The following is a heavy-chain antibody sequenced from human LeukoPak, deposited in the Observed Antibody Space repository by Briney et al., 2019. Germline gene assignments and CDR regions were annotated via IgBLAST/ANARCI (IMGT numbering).Heavy chain of an antibody. CDR3: ARGGAARPDY. Sequence: GRSLRLSCAVSGFTFSSYALHWVRQAPGKGLEWVAVISYDGSKKYYADSVRGRFTISRDNAKNSLYLHMDSLRVEDMAVYYCARGGAARPDYWGQGTLVTVSS. D-gene: IGHD6-6*01. J-gene: IGHJ4*02. CDR1: GFTFSSYA. V-gene: IGHV3-30*04. CDR2: ISYDGSKK.